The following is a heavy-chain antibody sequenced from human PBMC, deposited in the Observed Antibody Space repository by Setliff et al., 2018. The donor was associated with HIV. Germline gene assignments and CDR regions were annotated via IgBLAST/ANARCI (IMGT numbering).Heavy chain of an antibody. CDR2: ISGGGKSI. V-gene: IGHV3-23*01. CDR1: GFTFSAYA. CDR3: AKSLGLLKEGFDP. D-gene: IGHD2-21*01. Sequence: PGGSLRLSCAASGFTFSAYAMHWVRQAPGKGLEWVASISGGGKSIYYADSVKGRFTISRDNSKNTLYLQMNSLRADDTAIYYCAKSLGLLKEGFDPWGRGTLVTVSS. J-gene: IGHJ5*02.